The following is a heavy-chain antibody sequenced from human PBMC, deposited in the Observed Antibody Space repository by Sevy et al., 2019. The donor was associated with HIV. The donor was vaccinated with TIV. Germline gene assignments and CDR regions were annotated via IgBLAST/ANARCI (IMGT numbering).Heavy chain of an antibody. D-gene: IGHD6-13*01. V-gene: IGHV3-23*01. CDR1: GYSFSSYA. CDR2: INGRGGST. Sequence: GESLKISCVVSGYSFSSYAISWVRQAPGKGLEWVSTINGRGGSTYYADSVKGRFTISRDNPKNTQFLQMINLGVDDTAIYYCARPSTRIAAAASAFYDNWGQGTLVTVSS. CDR3: ARPSTRIAAAASAFYDN. J-gene: IGHJ4*02.